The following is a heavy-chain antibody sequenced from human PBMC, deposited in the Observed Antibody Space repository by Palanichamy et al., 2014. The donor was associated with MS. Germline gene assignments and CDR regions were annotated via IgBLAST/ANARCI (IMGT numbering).Heavy chain of an antibody. CDR1: GFTFSSHW. V-gene: IGHV3-74*02. CDR2: IDSDGGSA. Sequence: EVQLVESGGGLVQPGGSLSLSCAASGFTFSSHWMHWVRQAPGKGLVWVSRIDSDGGSATYADSVKGRFTISRDNSENTMYLQMDSLRADDTAVYYCARVLYGNFDYWGQGTLVTVSS. J-gene: IGHJ4*02. D-gene: IGHD2/OR15-2a*01. CDR3: ARVLYGNFDY.